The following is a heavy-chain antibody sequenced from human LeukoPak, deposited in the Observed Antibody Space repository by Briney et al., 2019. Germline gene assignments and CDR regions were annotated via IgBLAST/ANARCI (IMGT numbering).Heavy chain of an antibody. CDR2: ISSSGSTI. D-gene: IGHD3-16*02. Sequence: PGGPLRLSCAASGFTFSSYEMNWVRQAPGKGLEWVSYISSSGSTIYYADSVKGRFTISRDNAKNSLYLQMNSLRAEDTAVYYCARESYLGMDVWGKGTTVTVSS. V-gene: IGHV3-48*03. CDR3: ARESYLGMDV. CDR1: GFTFSSYE. J-gene: IGHJ6*04.